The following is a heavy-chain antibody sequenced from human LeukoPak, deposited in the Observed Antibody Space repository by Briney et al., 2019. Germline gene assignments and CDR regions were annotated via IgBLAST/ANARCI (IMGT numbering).Heavy chain of an antibody. D-gene: IGHD2-2*01. V-gene: IGHV4-39*01. CDR3: ARGSTSPLWFDP. CDR1: GGSISSSSYY. J-gene: IGHJ5*02. CDR2: IYYSGST. Sequence: SETLSLTCTVSGGSISSSSYYWGWIRQPPGKGLEWIGSIYYSGSTYYNPSLKSRVTISVDTSKNQFSLKLSSVTAADTAVYYCARGSTSPLWFDPWGQGTLVTVSS.